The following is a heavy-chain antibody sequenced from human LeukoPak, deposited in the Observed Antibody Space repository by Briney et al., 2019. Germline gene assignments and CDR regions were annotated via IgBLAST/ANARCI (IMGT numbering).Heavy chain of an antibody. Sequence: SETLSLTCAVYGGSFSGYYWNWIRQPPGKGLEWIGEINHSGSTNYNPSLKSRVTISVDTSKNQFSLKLSSLTAADTAVYYCARGRGYSYYFDYWGQGTLVTVSS. D-gene: IGHD5-18*01. CDR2: INHSGST. CDR1: GGSFSGYY. CDR3: ARGRGYSYYFDY. V-gene: IGHV4-34*01. J-gene: IGHJ4*02.